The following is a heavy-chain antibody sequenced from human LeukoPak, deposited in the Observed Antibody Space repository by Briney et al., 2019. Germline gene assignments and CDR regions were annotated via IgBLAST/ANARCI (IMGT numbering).Heavy chain of an antibody. J-gene: IGHJ4*02. Sequence: PGGSLRLSCAASGFTFSSYAMHWVRQAPGKGLEYVSAISSNGGSTYYANSVKGRFTISRDNSKNTLYLQMGSLRAEDTAVYYCAKDKTYYYDSSGLFDYWGQGTLVTVSS. CDR2: ISSNGGST. V-gene: IGHV3-64*01. CDR1: GFTFSSYA. D-gene: IGHD3-22*01. CDR3: AKDKTYYYDSSGLFDY.